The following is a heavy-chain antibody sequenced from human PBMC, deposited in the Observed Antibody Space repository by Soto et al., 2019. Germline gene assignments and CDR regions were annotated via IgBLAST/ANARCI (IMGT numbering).Heavy chain of an antibody. V-gene: IGHV1-18*01. Sequence: ASVKVSCKASGYTFTSYGITWVRQAPGQGLEWMGWISVYNGNTNYAQKLQGRVTMTTDTSTSTAYMELRSLRSDDTAVYYCARTATYYDILTGYRKAYYFDYWGQGTLVTVPQ. J-gene: IGHJ4*02. CDR3: ARTATYYDILTGYRKAYYFDY. D-gene: IGHD3-9*01. CDR1: GYTFTSYG. CDR2: ISVYNGNT.